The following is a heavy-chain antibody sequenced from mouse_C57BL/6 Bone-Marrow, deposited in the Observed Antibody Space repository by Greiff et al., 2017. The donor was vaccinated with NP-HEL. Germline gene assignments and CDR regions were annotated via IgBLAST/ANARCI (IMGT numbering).Heavy chain of an antibody. J-gene: IGHJ3*01. V-gene: IGHV1-15*01. Sequence: QVQLQQSGAELVRPGASVTLSCKASGYTFTDYEMHWVKQTPVHGLEWIGAIDPETGGTAYNQKFRGKAILTADKSSSTAYMELRSLTSEDPAVYYCTRGLRGFAYWGQGTLVTVSA. CDR2: IDPETGGT. CDR3: TRGLRGFAY. D-gene: IGHD2-2*01. CDR1: GYTFTDYE.